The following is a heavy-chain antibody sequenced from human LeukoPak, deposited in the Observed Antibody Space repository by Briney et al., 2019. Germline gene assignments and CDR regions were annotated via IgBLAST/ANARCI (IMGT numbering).Heavy chain of an antibody. Sequence: GGSLRLSCAASGFTFDDYAMNWVRQVPGKGLEWVSRINWNGGSTDYADSVKGRFTISRDNAKNSLYLQMNSLRAEDTALYYCARNWGVGDRYFDHWGQGTLVTVSS. CDR1: GFTFDDYA. CDR3: ARNWGVGDRYFDH. CDR2: INWNGGST. J-gene: IGHJ4*02. D-gene: IGHD1-26*01. V-gene: IGHV3-20*04.